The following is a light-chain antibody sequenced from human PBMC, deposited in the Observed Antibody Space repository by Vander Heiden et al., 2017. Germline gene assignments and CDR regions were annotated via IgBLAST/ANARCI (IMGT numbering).Light chain of an antibody. V-gene: IGKV3-15*01. CDR3: QQYNNWPPT. J-gene: IGKJ1*01. CDR2: GAS. Sequence: EIVMTQYPATLSVSPGERATLSCRASQSVSSNLAWYQQKPGQAPRLLIYGASTRATGIPARFSGSGSGTEFTLTISSLQSEDFAVYYCQQYNNWPPTFGQGTKVEIK. CDR1: QSVSSN.